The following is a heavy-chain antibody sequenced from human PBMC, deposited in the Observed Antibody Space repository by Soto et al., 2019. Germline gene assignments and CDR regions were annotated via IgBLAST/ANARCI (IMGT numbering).Heavy chain of an antibody. CDR1: GGSLSGFP. D-gene: IGHD3-10*01. Sequence: HVQLQESGPGQVKPSETLSLTCSVSGGSLSGFPWIWIRQPPGKGLEWVGYISHTGRSHYNPSLKSRLTISLDMSRNQFSLQLTSVPAADTALYYCARVSNAYGGNGAFDYWGLGTLVTVSS. V-gene: IGHV4-59*01. CDR2: ISHTGRS. J-gene: IGHJ4*02. CDR3: ARVSNAYGGNGAFDY.